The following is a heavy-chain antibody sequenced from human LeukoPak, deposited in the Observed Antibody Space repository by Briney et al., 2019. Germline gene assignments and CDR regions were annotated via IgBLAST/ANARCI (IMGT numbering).Heavy chain of an antibody. D-gene: IGHD5-24*01. V-gene: IGHV3-53*01. CDR1: GFTVSSNY. CDR2: IYSGGST. Sequence: GGSLRLSCAASGFTVSSNYMSWVRQAPGKALEGVSVIYSGGSTYYADSVKGRFTISRDNSKNTLYLQMNSLRAEDTAVYYCARDRPYKGFDYWGQGTLVTVSS. J-gene: IGHJ4*02. CDR3: ARDRPYKGFDY.